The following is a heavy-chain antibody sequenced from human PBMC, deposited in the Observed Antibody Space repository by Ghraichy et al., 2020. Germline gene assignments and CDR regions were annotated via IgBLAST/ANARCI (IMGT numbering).Heavy chain of an antibody. D-gene: IGHD7-27*01. V-gene: IGHV6-1*01. CDR3: ARDPNWGDVFDI. Sequence: SQTLSLTCAISGDSCSSNTATRNWIRQYPSRGLEWLLTTYYRSKWYTNYAVSVKSRITINPDTSKTQFSMQLNSVTPGDTAVYYCARDPNWGDVFDIWGQGTMVTISS. J-gene: IGHJ3*02. CDR1: GDSCSSNTAT. CDR2: TYYRSKWYT.